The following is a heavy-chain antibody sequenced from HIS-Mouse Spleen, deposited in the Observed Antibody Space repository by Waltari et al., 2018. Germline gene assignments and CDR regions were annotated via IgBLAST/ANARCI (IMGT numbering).Heavy chain of an antibody. Sequence: QVQLQESGPGLVKPSETLSLTCTVSGYSISSGYYWGWTRQPQGKGLEWLGSIYHSGSTYYNPSLKSRVTISVDTSKNQFSRKLSSVTAADTAVYYCARKKDTAMAPYFDYWGQGTLVTVSS. CDR1: GYSISSGYY. CDR3: ARKKDTAMAPYFDY. V-gene: IGHV4-38-2*02. CDR2: IYHSGST. D-gene: IGHD5-18*01. J-gene: IGHJ4*02.